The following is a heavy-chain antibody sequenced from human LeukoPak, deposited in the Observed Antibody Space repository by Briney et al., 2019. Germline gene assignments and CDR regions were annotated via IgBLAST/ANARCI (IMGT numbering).Heavy chain of an antibody. CDR2: IRYDGSNK. CDR3: AKSGLGYCSSTSCHYYYYYMDV. CDR1: GFTFSSYG. V-gene: IGHV3-30*02. J-gene: IGHJ6*03. Sequence: GGSLRLSCAASGFTFSSYGMHWVRQAPGKGLEWVAFIRYDGSNKYYADSVKGRFTISRDNSKNTLYLQMNSLRAEDTAVYYCAKSGLGYCSSTSCHYYYYYMDVWGKGTTVTISS. D-gene: IGHD2-2*01.